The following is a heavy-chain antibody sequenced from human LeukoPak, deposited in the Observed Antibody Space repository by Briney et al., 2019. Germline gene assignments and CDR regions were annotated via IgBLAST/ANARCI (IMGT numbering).Heavy chain of an antibody. D-gene: IGHD6-19*01. Sequence: SETLSLTCTVSGGSMSPYHWGWIRQPPGKGLEWTGYIYYSGSTNYNPSLNSRVTISVDTSKNKFSLRLSSVTAADTAIYYCARAVSGRFDYWGQGTLVTVSS. CDR1: GGSMSPYH. J-gene: IGHJ4*02. V-gene: IGHV4-59*08. CDR2: IYYSGST. CDR3: ARAVSGRFDY.